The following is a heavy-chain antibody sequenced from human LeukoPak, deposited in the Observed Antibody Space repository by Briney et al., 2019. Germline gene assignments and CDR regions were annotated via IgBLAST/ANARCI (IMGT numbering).Heavy chain of an antibody. CDR2: IYYSGST. V-gene: IGHV4-31*03. J-gene: IGHJ3*02. Sequence: SETLSLTYTVSGGSISSGGYYWSWIRQHPGKGLEWIGYIYYSGSTYYNPSLKSRVTISVDTSKNQFSLKLSSVTAADTAVYYCAREDTAMVTAAFDIWGQGTMVTVSS. CDR1: GGSISSGGYY. CDR3: AREDTAMVTAAFDI. D-gene: IGHD5-18*01.